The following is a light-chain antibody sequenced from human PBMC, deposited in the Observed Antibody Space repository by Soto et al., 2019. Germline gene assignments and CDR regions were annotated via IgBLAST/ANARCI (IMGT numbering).Light chain of an antibody. Sequence: EIVLTQSPGTLSLSPGERATLSCRASQSVSSSYLAWYQQKPGQAPRLLIYGASSRATGIPDRFSGSGSGTDFTLTISRLEPEDFAVYYCQQLGAFGQGTQVEIK. V-gene: IGKV3-20*01. J-gene: IGKJ1*01. CDR1: QSVSSSY. CDR3: QQLGA. CDR2: GAS.